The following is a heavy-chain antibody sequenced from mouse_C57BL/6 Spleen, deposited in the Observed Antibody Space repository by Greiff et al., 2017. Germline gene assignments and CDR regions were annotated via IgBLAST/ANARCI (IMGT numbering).Heavy chain of an antibody. J-gene: IGHJ2*01. CDR2: IRLKSDNYAT. CDR1: GFTFSNYW. Sequence: EVKVVESGGGLVQPGGSMKLSCVASGFTFSNYWMNWVRQSPEKGLEWVAQIRLKSDNYATHYAESVKGRFTISRDDSKSSVYLQMNNLRAEDTGIYYCTGSIYYDYGGYWGQGTTLTVSS. CDR3: TGSIYYDYGGY. V-gene: IGHV6-3*01. D-gene: IGHD2-4*01.